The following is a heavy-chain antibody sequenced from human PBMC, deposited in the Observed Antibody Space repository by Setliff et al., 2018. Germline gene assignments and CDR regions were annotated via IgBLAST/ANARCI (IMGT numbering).Heavy chain of an antibody. CDR3: ARDNTMVGATDY. CDR1: GASFSDYY. Sequence: TLSLTCTVYGASFSDYYWGWIRQPPGKGLEWIAEINHSGSTNYNPSLKSRVTISVDTSKNQFSLRLRSVTAADTAVYFCARDNTMVGATDYWGLGTLVTVSS. V-gene: IGHV4-34*01. J-gene: IGHJ4*02. CDR2: INHSGST. D-gene: IGHD1-26*01.